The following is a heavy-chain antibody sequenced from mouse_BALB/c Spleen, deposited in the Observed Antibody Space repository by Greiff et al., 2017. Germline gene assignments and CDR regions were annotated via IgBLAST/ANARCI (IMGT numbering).Heavy chain of an antibody. CDR2: IDPANGNT. Sequence: VQLKQSGAELVKPGASVKLSCTASGFNIKDTYMHWVKQRPEQGLEWIGRIDPANGNTKYDPKFQGKATITADTSSNTAYLQLSSLTSEDTAVYYCARGGDYDPSFDYWGQGTTLTVSS. CDR3: ARGGDYDPSFDY. CDR1: GFNIKDTY. V-gene: IGHV14-3*02. D-gene: IGHD2-4*01. J-gene: IGHJ2*01.